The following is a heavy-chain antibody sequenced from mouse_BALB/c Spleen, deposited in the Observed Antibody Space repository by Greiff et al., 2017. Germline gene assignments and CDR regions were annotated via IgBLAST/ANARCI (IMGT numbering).Heavy chain of an antibody. CDR2: ILPGSGST. CDR1: GYTFSSYW. Sequence: VQLQQSGAELMKPGASVKISCKATGYTFSSYWIEWVKQRPGHGLEWIGEILPGSGSTNYNEKFKGKATFTADTSSNTAYMQLSSLTSEDSAVYYCARMEVRRRDAMDDWGQGTSVTVSS. D-gene: IGHD2-14*01. CDR3: ARMEVRRRDAMDD. J-gene: IGHJ4*01. V-gene: IGHV1-9*01.